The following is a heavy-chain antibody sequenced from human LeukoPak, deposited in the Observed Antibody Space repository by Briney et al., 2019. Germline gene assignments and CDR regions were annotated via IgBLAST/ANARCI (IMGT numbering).Heavy chain of an antibody. CDR1: GGSISSSDYY. CDR2: IYYSGGS. V-gene: IGHV4-39*01. Sequence: PSDTVSLLCTVSGGSISSSDYYWRWVRQPPGKGLEWIGNIYYSGGSYCSPSLEIRVTISSDTSKNQFSVKLTSVTAADTAVYYCVRVGYAYGPVVNWFDPWGQGVPVTVSA. CDR3: VRVGYAYGPVVNWFDP. D-gene: IGHD5-18*01. J-gene: IGHJ5*02.